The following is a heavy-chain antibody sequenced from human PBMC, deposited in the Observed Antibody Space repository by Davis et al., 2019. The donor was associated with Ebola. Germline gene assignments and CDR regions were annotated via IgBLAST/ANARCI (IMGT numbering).Heavy chain of an antibody. V-gene: IGHV1-69*06. J-gene: IGHJ4*02. CDR3: ARASGCSGGSCPRYFDY. CDR2: IIPIFGTA. Sequence: SVKVSCKASGGTFSSYAISWVRQAPGQGLEWMGGIIPIFGTANYAQKFQGRVTITADKSTSTAYMELSSLRSEDTAVYYCARASGCSGGSCPRYFDYWGQGTLVTVSS. CDR1: GGTFSSYA. D-gene: IGHD2-15*01.